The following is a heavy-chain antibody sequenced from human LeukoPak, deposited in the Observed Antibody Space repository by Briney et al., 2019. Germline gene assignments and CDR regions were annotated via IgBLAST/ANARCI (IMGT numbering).Heavy chain of an antibody. D-gene: IGHD1-26*01. CDR2: INPSGGST. V-gene: IGHV1-46*01. J-gene: IGHJ3*02. CDR1: GYTFTNYY. CDR3: ATPWELPSLDAFDI. Sequence: ASVKVSCKASGYTFTNYYMHWVRQAPGQGLEWMGIINPSGGSTSYAQKFQGRVTMTTDTSTSTAYMELSSLRSEDTAVYYCATPWELPSLDAFDIWGQGTMVTVSS.